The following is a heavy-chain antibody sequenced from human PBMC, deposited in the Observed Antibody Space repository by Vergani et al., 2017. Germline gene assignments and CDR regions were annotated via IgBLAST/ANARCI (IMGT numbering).Heavy chain of an antibody. Sequence: QVQLVQSGAEVKKPGASVKVSCKASGYTFTSYGISWVRQAPGQGLEWMGWISAYNGNTNYAQKLQGRVTMTTDTSTSTAYMELRSLRSDDTAVYYCARGSLLLWFGELLPGGNWFDPWGQGTLVTVSS. V-gene: IGHV1-18*04. CDR1: GYTFTSYG. CDR3: ARGSLLLWFGELLPGGNWFDP. J-gene: IGHJ5*02. D-gene: IGHD3-10*01. CDR2: ISAYNGNT.